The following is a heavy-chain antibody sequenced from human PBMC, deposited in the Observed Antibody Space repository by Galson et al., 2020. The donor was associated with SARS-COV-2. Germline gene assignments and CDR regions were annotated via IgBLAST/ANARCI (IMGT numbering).Heavy chain of an antibody. CDR1: GGSISSSSYY. J-gene: IGHJ6*02. CDR2: IYYSGST. Sequence: SETLSLTCTVSGGSISSSSYYWGWIRQPPGKGLEWIGSIYYSGSTYYNPSLKSRVTISVDTSKNQFSLQLSSVTAADTAVYYCARGQYSSGSGVDVWGQGTTVTVSS. D-gene: IGHD6-19*01. CDR3: ARGQYSSGSGVDV. V-gene: IGHV4-39*07.